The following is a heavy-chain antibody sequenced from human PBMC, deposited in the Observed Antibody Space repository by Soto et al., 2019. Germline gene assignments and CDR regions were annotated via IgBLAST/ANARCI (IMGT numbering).Heavy chain of an antibody. Sequence: PSETLSLTCTVSGGSISSYYWSWIRQPQGKGLEWVGYIYYSGSTNYNPSLKSRVTISVDTSKNQFSLKLSSVTAADTAVYYCAGDQVYFVSSGPNAFYIWCQGTMVTVSS. CDR3: AGDQVYFVSSGPNAFYI. V-gene: IGHV4-59*01. J-gene: IGHJ3*02. D-gene: IGHD3-22*01. CDR2: IYYSGST. CDR1: GGSISSYY.